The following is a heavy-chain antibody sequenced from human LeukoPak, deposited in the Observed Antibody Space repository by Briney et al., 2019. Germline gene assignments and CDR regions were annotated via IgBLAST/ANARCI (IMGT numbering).Heavy chain of an antibody. CDR3: AKDYLGSSYAFGV. Sequence: PGGSLRLSCAASGFTFSSYAMSWVRQAPGKGLEWVSAISTSGDRTYYADSVKGRFTISRDSSKNTLYMQMNSLRAEDTAVYYCAKDYLGSSYAFGVWGQGTMVTVSS. D-gene: IGHD6-13*01. CDR2: ISTSGDRT. V-gene: IGHV3-23*01. CDR1: GFTFSSYA. J-gene: IGHJ3*01.